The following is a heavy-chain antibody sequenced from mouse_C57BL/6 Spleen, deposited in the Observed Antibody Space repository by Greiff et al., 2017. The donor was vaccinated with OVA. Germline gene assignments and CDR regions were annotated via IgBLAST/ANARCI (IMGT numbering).Heavy chain of an antibody. J-gene: IGHJ2*01. CDR2: ISGGGGNT. V-gene: IGHV5-9*01. CDR1: GFTFSSYT. D-gene: IGHD3-3*01. Sequence: EVQLVESGGGLVKPGGSLKLSCAASGFTFSSYTMSWVRQTPEKRLEWVATISGGGGNTYYPDSVTGRFTISRDNAKNTLYLQMSSLRSEDTALYYCARLGDPYFDYWGQGTTLTVSS. CDR3: ARLGDPYFDY.